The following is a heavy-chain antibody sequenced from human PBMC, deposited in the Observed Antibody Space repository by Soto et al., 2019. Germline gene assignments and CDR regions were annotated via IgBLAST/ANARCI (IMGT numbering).Heavy chain of an antibody. V-gene: IGHV3-30*18. CDR3: AKSIWFGELPTLDY. CDR2: ISYDGSNK. J-gene: IGHJ4*02. CDR1: GFTFSSYG. D-gene: IGHD3-10*01. Sequence: PGGSLRLSCAASGFTFSSYGMHWVRQAPGKGLEWVAVISYDGSNKYYADSVKGRFTISRDNSKNTLYLQMNSLRAEDTAVYYCAKSIWFGELPTLDYWGQGXLVTVYS.